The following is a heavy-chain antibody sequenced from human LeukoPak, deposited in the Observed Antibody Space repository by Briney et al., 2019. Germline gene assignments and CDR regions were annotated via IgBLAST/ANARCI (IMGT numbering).Heavy chain of an antibody. CDR2: ISASGTLT. D-gene: IGHD3-9*01. Sequence: PGGSLRLSCTASGFSFSSYEMNWVRQAPGKGLEWISYISASGTLTHYADSVKGRFTMSRDNSKNTLYLQMNSLRAEDTAVYYCAKADYDILTGWDYYYMDVWGKGTTVTISS. J-gene: IGHJ6*03. CDR3: AKADYDILTGWDYYYMDV. CDR1: GFSFSSYE. V-gene: IGHV3-48*03.